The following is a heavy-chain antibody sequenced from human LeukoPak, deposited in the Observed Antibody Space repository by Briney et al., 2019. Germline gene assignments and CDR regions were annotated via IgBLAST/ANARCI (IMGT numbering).Heavy chain of an antibody. D-gene: IGHD3-22*01. V-gene: IGHV1-2*02. CDR1: GYTFTGYY. J-gene: IGHJ4*02. CDR3: ARDYYDSSGYYLPLDY. CDR2: INPNSGGT. Sequence: GASVRVSCKASGYTFTGYYMHWVRQAPGQGLEWMGWINPNSGGTNYAQTLQGRVTMTRDTSISTAYMELSRLRSDDTAVYYCARDYYDSSGYYLPLDYWGQGTLVTVSS.